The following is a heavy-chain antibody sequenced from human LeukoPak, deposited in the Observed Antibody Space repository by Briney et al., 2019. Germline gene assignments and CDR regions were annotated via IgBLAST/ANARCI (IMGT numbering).Heavy chain of an antibody. CDR1: GFTFSSYA. V-gene: IGHV3-23*01. J-gene: IGHJ5*02. Sequence: GSLRLSCAASGFTFSSYAMSWVRQAPGKGLEWVSAISGSGGSTYYADSVKGRFTISRDNSKNTLYLQMNSLRAEDTAVYYCALDVLLWFGELEGNWFDPWGQGTLVTVSS. D-gene: IGHD3-10*01. CDR2: ISGSGGST. CDR3: ALDVLLWFGELEGNWFDP.